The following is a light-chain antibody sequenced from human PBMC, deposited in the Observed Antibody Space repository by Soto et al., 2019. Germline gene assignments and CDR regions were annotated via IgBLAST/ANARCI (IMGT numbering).Light chain of an antibody. CDR1: QGISSW. V-gene: IGKV1D-12*01. CDR2: AAS. J-gene: IGKJ4*01. CDR3: QQANSFPHT. Sequence: DIQMTQSPSSVSASVGDRVTITCRASQGISSWLVWYQQKPGKAPNLLIYAASRLQIGVPSRFSGSGSGTDFTPTISSLQPEDFATYYCQQANSFPHTFGGGTKVEIK.